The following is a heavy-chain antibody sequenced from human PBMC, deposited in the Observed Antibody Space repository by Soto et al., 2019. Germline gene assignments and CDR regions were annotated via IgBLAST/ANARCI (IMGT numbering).Heavy chain of an antibody. CDR2: INAGSGNT. CDR1: GYTFSSYT. CDR3: ASSSQRVAAAAYFDY. D-gene: IGHD6-13*01. J-gene: IGHJ4*02. V-gene: IGHV1-3*01. Sequence: ASVKVSCKASGYTFSSYTLHWVRQAPGQRPEWMGWINAGSGNTKYSQKFQVRVTFTRDTSASTAYMEPSSLRSEDTAVYYCASSSQRVAAAAYFDYWGQGTLVTVSS.